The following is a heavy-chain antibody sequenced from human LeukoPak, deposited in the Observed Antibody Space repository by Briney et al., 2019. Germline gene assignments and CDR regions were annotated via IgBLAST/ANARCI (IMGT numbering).Heavy chain of an antibody. CDR3: ARDLRPYYYGSGYYYYYMDV. V-gene: IGHV1-2*02. CDR2: INPNSGGT. J-gene: IGHJ6*03. CDR1: GYTFTGYY. Sequence: GPSVKVSCKASGYTFTGYYMHWVRQAPGQGLEWMGWINPNSGGTNYAQKFQGRVTMTRDTSISTAYMELSRLRSDDTAVYYCARDLRPYYYGSGYYYYYMDVWGKGTTVTISS. D-gene: IGHD3-10*01.